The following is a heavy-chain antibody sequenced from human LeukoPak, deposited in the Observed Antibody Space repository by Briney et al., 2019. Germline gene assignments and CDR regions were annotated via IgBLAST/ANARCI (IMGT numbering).Heavy chain of an antibody. V-gene: IGHV3-7*01. CDR1: GFTFSNAW. CDR3: ARKNSFDI. D-gene: IGHD2/OR15-2a*01. CDR2: IKQDGSDK. Sequence: GGSLRLSCAASGFTFSNAWMSWVRQAPGKGLEWVANIKQDGSDKYYVDSVKGRFTISRDNAKNSLYLQMKSLRAEDTALYYCARKNSFDIWGQGTMVTVSS. J-gene: IGHJ3*02.